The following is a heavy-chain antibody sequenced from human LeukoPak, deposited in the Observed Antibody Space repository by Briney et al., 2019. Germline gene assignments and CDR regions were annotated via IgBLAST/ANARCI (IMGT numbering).Heavy chain of an antibody. CDR3: ARVPYSSWYYYNHKYYFDY. D-gene: IGHD6-13*01. CDR2: ISSSSSYI. J-gene: IGHJ4*02. V-gene: IGHV3-21*01. Sequence: GGSLRLSCAASGFTFSSYSMNWVRQAPGKGLEWVSSISSSSSYIYYADSVKGRFTISRDNAKNSLYLQMNSLRAEDTAVYYCARVPYSSWYYYNHKYYFDYWGQGTLVTVSS. CDR1: GFTFSSYS.